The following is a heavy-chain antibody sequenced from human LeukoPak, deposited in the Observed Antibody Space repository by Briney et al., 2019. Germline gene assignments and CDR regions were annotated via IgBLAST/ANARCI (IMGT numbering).Heavy chain of an antibody. D-gene: IGHD3-10*01. CDR2: IYYSGST. CDR1: GGSISTSNYY. J-gene: IGHJ4*02. CDR3: ARATKLYYYGSGRAGSHFDY. Sequence: PSETLSLTCTVSGGSISTSNYYWGWIRQPPGKGLEWIGSIYYSGSTYYNPSLKSRVTISVDTSKNQFSLKLSSVTAADTAVYYCARATKLYYYGSGRAGSHFDYWGQGTLVTVSS. V-gene: IGHV4-39*07.